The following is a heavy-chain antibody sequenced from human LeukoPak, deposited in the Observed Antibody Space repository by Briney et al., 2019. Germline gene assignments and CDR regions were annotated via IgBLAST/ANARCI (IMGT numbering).Heavy chain of an antibody. D-gene: IGHD3-16*01. V-gene: IGHV3-11*04. CDR1: GFTFSDYY. CDR3: ARARLTDYVWGRRTFDI. Sequence: GGSLRLFCAASGFTFSDYYMSWIRQAPGPGLERVSYISSSGSTIYYADSVKGRFTISRDNAKNSLYLQMNSLRAEDTAVYYCARARLTDYVWGRRTFDIWGQGTMVTISS. J-gene: IGHJ3*02. CDR2: ISSSGSTI.